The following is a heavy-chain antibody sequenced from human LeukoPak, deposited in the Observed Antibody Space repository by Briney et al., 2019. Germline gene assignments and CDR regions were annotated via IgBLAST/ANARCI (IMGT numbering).Heavy chain of an antibody. CDR3: ARGKYSSSWDDAFDI. Sequence: GGSLRLSCAASGFTFDAYGMSWVRQTPGKGLEWVSGINWNGGSTGYADSVKGRFTISRDNAKNSLYLQMNSLRAEDTALYHCARGKYSSSWDDAFDIWGQGTMVTVSS. J-gene: IGHJ3*02. D-gene: IGHD6-13*01. CDR1: GFTFDAYG. CDR2: INWNGGST. V-gene: IGHV3-20*01.